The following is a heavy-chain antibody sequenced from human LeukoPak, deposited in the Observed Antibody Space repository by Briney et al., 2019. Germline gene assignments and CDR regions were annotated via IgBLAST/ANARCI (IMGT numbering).Heavy chain of an antibody. D-gene: IGHD5-12*01. V-gene: IGHV1-3*01. CDR2: INAGNGNT. CDR3: ARVQRGGVATIRPFDY. J-gene: IGHJ4*02. CDR1: GYTFTSYA. Sequence: GASVKVSCKASGYTFTSYAMHWVRQAPGQRLEWLGWINAGNGNTKYSQKFQGRVTITRDTSASTAYMELSSLRSEDTAVYYCARVQRGGVATIRPFDYWGQGTLVTVSS.